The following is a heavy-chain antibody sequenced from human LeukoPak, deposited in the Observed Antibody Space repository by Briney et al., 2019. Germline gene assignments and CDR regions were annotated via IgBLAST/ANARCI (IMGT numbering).Heavy chain of an antibody. CDR3: ARDSPYSGNYSPIDY. J-gene: IGHJ4*02. Sequence: GGSLRLSCIASGFTFSSYGMYWVRRAPGKGLEWVAVISYDGSKKFYAHSVKGRFTISRDNSKNTLYLHMNSLRAEDTAVYYCARDSPYSGNYSPIDYWGQGTLVTVSS. CDR2: ISYDGSKK. D-gene: IGHD1-26*01. CDR1: GFTFSSYG. V-gene: IGHV3-30*19.